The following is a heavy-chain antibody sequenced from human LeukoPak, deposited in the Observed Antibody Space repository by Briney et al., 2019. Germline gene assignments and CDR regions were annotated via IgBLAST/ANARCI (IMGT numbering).Heavy chain of an antibody. V-gene: IGHV3-74*01. CDR1: GFTFSSYW. CDR2: IDSDGNIT. D-gene: IGHD3-22*01. J-gene: IGHJ4*02. Sequence: QPGGSLRLSCAASGFTFSSYWMHWVRQAPGKGLVWVSHIDSDGNITTYADSVKGRFTISRDNAKNTLYLQMNSLRAEDTAVYYCARISYHSSGYYDYWGQGTLVTVSS. CDR3: ARISYHSSGYYDY.